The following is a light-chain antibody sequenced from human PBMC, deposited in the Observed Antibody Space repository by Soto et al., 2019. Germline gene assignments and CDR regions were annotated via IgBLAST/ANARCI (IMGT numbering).Light chain of an antibody. CDR2: EVS. V-gene: IGLV2-8*01. CDR1: SSDVGAYNY. J-gene: IGLJ1*01. CDR3: NSYAGSNNV. Sequence: QSVLTQPPSASGTPGQRVTISCTGTSSDVGAYNYVSWYQQHPGKAPKLIIFEVSERPSGVPDRFSGSKSGNTASLTVSGLQAEDEADYYCNSYAGSNNVFGTGTKVTVL.